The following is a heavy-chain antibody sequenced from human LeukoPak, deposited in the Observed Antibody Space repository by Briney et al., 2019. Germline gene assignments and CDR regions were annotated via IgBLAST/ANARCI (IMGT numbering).Heavy chain of an antibody. CDR2: TSYDGSSK. CDR3: AIPYSSSWHSSDY. J-gene: IGHJ4*02. CDR1: GFTFNSYV. Sequence: GGSLRLSCAASGFTFNSYVMHWVRQAPGKGLEWVAVTSYDGSSKYYADSVKGRFTISRDNSRNMVYLQMNSLRAEDTAVYYCAIPYSSSWHSSDYWGQGTLVTVSS. D-gene: IGHD6-13*01. V-gene: IGHV3-30-3*01.